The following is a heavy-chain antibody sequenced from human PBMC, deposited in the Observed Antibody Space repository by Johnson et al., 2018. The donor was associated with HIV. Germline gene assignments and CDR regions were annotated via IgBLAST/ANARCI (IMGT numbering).Heavy chain of an antibody. V-gene: IGHV3-11*04. J-gene: IGHJ3*01. CDR2: ISSSGGTI. D-gene: IGHD1-1*01. CDR3: ATIWRNEGRHSFDV. CDR1: GLTFSDSY. Sequence: QVQLVESGGGLVKPGGSLRLSCAASGLTFSDSYMTWIRQAPGKGLEWVSYISSSGGTIYYADSVRGRFTISRNNAKNSLYLQMNSLRAEDTAVYFCATIWRNEGRHSFDVWGQGTMVAVS.